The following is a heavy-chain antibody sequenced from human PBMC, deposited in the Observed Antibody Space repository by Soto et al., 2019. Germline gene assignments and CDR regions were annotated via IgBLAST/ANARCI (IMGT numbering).Heavy chain of an antibody. V-gene: IGHV3-30*03. Sequence: QVQLVESGGGVVQPGRSLRLSCATSGLTFRSYGMHWVRQAPGQGLEWVAGISYDGSKKDYGDSVKGRFTISRDNSKATLYLEMNSLRVEDAAVYYCVRSVHSSLSGFFDHWGQGTLVTVSS. D-gene: IGHD6-19*01. CDR3: VRSVHSSLSGFFDH. CDR1: GLTFRSYG. J-gene: IGHJ4*02. CDR2: ISYDGSKK.